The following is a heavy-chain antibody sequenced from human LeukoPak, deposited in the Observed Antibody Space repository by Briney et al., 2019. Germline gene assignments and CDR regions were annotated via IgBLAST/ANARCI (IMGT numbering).Heavy chain of an antibody. D-gene: IGHD4-17*01. CDR1: GGSISSSSYY. CDR3: ARGQGTVTTH. CDR2: IYYSGST. V-gene: IGHV4-39*01. Sequence: PSETLSLTFTVSGGSISSSSYYWGWIRQPPGKGLEWIGSIYYSGSTYYNPSLKSRVTISVDTSKNQFSLKLSSVTAADTAVYYCARGQGTVTTHWGQGTLVTVSS. J-gene: IGHJ4*02.